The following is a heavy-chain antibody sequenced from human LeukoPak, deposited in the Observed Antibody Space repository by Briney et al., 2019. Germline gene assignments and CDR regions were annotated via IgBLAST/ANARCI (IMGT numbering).Heavy chain of an antibody. CDR2: IIPIFGTA. CDR1: GGTFSSYA. V-gene: IGHV1-69*05. J-gene: IGHJ4*02. CDR3: ARGYYYGSGSSKFDY. D-gene: IGHD3-10*01. Sequence: SVKVSCKASGGTFSSYAISWVRQAPGQGLEWMGGIIPIFGTANYAQKFQGRVTITTDESTSTAYMELSSLRSGDTAVNYWARGYYYGSGSSKFDYWGQGTLVTVSS.